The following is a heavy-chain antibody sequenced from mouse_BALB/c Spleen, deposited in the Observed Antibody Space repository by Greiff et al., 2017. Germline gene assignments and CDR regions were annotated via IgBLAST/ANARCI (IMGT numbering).Heavy chain of an antibody. CDR1: GFTFSSYA. CDR3: ARLNYDGYYPPWFAY. Sequence: EVQLVESGGGLVKPGGSLKLSCAASGFTFSSYAMSWVRQSPEKRLEWVAEISSGGSYTYYPDTVKGRFTISRDNAKNTLYLQMSSLKSEDTAMYYCARLNYDGYYPPWFAYWGQGTLVTVSA. J-gene: IGHJ3*01. V-gene: IGHV5-9-4*01. D-gene: IGHD2-3*01. CDR2: ISSGGSYT.